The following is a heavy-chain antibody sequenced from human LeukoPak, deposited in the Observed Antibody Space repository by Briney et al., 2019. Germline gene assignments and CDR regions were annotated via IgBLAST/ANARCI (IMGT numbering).Heavy chain of an antibody. V-gene: IGHV3-53*01. CDR2: IYSGGST. D-gene: IGHD1-26*01. CDR1: GFTVTTDH. Sequence: GGSLRLSCAASGFTVTTDHMSWVRQAPGKGLEWVSVIYSGGSTYHADSVEGRFTISRGNSKNTVHLQMSSLRVEDTAVYYCARVWELSFDYWGQGTLVTVSS. CDR3: ARVWELSFDY. J-gene: IGHJ4*02.